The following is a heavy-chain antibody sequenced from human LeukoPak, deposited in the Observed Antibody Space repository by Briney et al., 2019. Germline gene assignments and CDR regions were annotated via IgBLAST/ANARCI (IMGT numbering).Heavy chain of an antibody. CDR3: ARDDPYGKKYDY. CDR2: IWYDGSNK. V-gene: IGHV3-33*01. Sequence: GGSLRLSCAASGFTFSSYGMHWVRQAPGKGLEWVAVIWYDGSNKYYADSVKGRFTISRDNSKNTLYLQMNSLRAEDTAVYYCARDDPYGKKYDYWGQGTLVTVSS. CDR1: GFTFSSYG. D-gene: IGHD4-17*01. J-gene: IGHJ4*02.